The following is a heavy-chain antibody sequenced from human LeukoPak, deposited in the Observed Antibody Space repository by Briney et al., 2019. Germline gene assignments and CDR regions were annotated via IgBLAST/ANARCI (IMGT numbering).Heavy chain of an antibody. J-gene: IGHJ6*03. Sequence: KPSETQSLTCAVYGGSFSGYYWSWIRQPPGKGLEWIGEINHSGSTHYNPSLKSRVTISVDTSKNQFSLKLTSVTAADTAVYYCARLEVLLYYYYYIDVWDRGTTVTVSS. CDR3: ARLEVLLYYYYYIDV. CDR2: INHSGST. V-gene: IGHV4-34*01. CDR1: GGSFSGYY. D-gene: IGHD3-10*01.